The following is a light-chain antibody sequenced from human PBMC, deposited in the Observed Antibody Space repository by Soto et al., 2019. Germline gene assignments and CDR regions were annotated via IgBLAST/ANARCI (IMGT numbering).Light chain of an antibody. CDR1: QSISSW. V-gene: IGKV1-5*03. CDR2: KAS. J-gene: IGKJ1*01. CDR3: QQYNGYSWT. Sequence: DIQMTQSPSTLSASVGDRVTITCRASQSISSWLAWYQQKPGKAPKLLIYKASNLESGVPSRFSCSGSGTEFTLTINSLQPDDFATYFCQQYNGYSWTFGQGTKVDVK.